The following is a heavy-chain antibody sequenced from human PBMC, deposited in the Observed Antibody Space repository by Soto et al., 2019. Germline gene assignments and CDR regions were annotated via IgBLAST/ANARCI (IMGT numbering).Heavy chain of an antibody. Sequence: SETLSLTCAVYGSSFHCFYWSWIRQSPGKGLEWIGEINHSGGTKYNSSLKSRVTISIDTPKNQFSLKMTSVTAADTAVYYCARGTRITMHSLWGQGALVTVSS. D-gene: IGHD3-3*01. V-gene: IGHV4-34*01. CDR2: INHSGGT. J-gene: IGHJ4*02. CDR1: GSSFHCFY. CDR3: ARGTRITMHSL.